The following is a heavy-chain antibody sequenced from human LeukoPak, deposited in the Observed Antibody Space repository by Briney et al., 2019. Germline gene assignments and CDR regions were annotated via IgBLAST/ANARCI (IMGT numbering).Heavy chain of an antibody. CDR3: AGQWSYDYYMDV. D-gene: IGHD3-3*01. CDR1: GGSISSYY. Sequence: SETLSLTCTVSGGSISSYYWSWIRQPPGKGLEWIGYIYYSGSTNYNPSLKSRVTISVDTSKNQFSLKLSSVTAADTAVYYCAGQWSYDYYMDVWGKGTTVTISS. CDR2: IYYSGST. V-gene: IGHV4-59*08. J-gene: IGHJ6*03.